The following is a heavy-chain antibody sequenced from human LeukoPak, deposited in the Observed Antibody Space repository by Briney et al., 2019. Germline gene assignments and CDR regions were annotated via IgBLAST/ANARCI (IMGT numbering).Heavy chain of an antibody. V-gene: IGHV3-15*01. CDR2: IKRKTEAGTT. CDR3: STDGPDIGTYSGLNY. D-gene: IGHD1-26*01. Sequence: GGSLRLSCAASGFTFSTAWMSWVRQAPGKGLEWVGRIKRKTEAGTTDYAAPVEGRFIISRADSQTTLYLQMNSLTTEDTARYYCSTDGPDIGTYSGLNYWGQGTLVTVSS. CDR1: GFTFSTAW. J-gene: IGHJ4*02.